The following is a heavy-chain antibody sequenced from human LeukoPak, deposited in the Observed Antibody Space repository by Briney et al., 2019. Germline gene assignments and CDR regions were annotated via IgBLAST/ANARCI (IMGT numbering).Heavy chain of an antibody. V-gene: IGHV3-23*01. D-gene: IGHD6-19*01. J-gene: IGHJ6*02. CDR1: GFTFSSYA. CDR3: ARPGEYSSGWRPYYYYGMDV. CDR2: ISGSGGST. Sequence: GGSLRLSCAASGFTFSSYAMQWVRQAPGKGLEWVSAISGSGGSTYYADSAKGRFTISRDNSKNTLYLQMNSLRAEDTAVYYCARPGEYSSGWRPYYYYGMDVWGQGTLVTVSS.